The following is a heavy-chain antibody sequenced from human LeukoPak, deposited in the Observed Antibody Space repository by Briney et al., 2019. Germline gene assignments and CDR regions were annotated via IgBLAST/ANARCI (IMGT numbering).Heavy chain of an antibody. D-gene: IGHD6-13*01. CDR3: ARLTSSSRTVYFDY. V-gene: IGHV3-53*01. Sequence: PGGSLRLSCAASGFTFSTYLMHWVRQAPGKGLEWVSVIYSGGSTYYADSVKGRFTISRDNSKTTMYLQMNSLRAEDTAVYYCARLTSSSRTVYFDYWGQGTLVTVSS. CDR2: IYSGGST. CDR1: GFTFSTYL. J-gene: IGHJ4*02.